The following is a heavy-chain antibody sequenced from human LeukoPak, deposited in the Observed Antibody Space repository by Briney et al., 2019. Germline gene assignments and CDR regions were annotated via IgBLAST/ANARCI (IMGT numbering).Heavy chain of an antibody. Sequence: PSETLSLTCTVSGGSISSYYWSWIRQPPGKGVEWMGYIYYSGTTNYNPSLKSRVTISVDTSKNQLSLKLSSVTAADTAVYYCARGDYGDYVGMDYWGQGTLVTVSS. V-gene: IGHV4-59*01. D-gene: IGHD4-17*01. CDR2: IYYSGTT. CDR3: ARGDYGDYVGMDY. CDR1: GGSISSYY. J-gene: IGHJ4*02.